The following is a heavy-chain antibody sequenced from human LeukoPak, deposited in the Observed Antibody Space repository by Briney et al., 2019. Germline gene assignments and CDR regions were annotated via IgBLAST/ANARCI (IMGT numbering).Heavy chain of an antibody. CDR3: VKGRGYSSGWHLLDD. CDR2: INDNGGST. D-gene: IGHD6-19*01. CDR1: GFNFSKYG. J-gene: IGHJ4*02. V-gene: IGHV3-64D*06. Sequence: GGSLRLSCSASGFNFSKYGMHWVRQAPGKGLQYVSVINDNGGSTYYADSVKGRFTISRDNSKNTLYLQMTSLRVEDTAVYYCVKGRGYSSGWHLLDDWGQGTLATVSP.